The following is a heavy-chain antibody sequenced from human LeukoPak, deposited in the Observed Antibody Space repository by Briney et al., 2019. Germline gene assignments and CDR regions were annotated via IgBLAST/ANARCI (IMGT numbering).Heavy chain of an antibody. V-gene: IGHV3-30*02. Sequence: GALRLSCAASGFTFNNYGMHWVRQAPGKGLEWVAFIRYDGSNKYYAESVKGRFTISRDDSKNTLYLQMKSPRAEDTAVYYCAKPMTTVTPFDYWGQGTLVTVSS. CDR2: IRYDGSNK. CDR3: AKPMTTVTPFDY. CDR1: GFTFNNYG. D-gene: IGHD4-17*01. J-gene: IGHJ4*02.